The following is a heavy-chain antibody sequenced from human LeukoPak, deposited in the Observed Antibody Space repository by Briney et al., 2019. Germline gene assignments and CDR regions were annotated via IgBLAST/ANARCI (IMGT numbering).Heavy chain of an antibody. V-gene: IGHV4-31*03. D-gene: IGHD1-1*01. J-gene: IGHJ3*02. CDR3: ARDHQGTTHAFDI. Sequence: SETLSLTCTVSGGSISSGGYSWSWIRQHPGKGLEWIGYIYYSGCTYYNPSLKSRVTISVDTSKNQFSLKLSSVTAADTAVYYCARDHQGTTHAFDIWGQGTMVTVSS. CDR2: IYYSGCT. CDR1: GGSISSGGYS.